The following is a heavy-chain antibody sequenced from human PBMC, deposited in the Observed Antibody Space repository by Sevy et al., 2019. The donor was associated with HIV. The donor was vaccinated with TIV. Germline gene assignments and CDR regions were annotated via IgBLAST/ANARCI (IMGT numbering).Heavy chain of an antibody. D-gene: IGHD4-17*01. CDR3: ARDLPPSATTVAHFDY. CDR2: ITNSCSSI. CDR1: GFTFSSYE. Sequence: GGSLRLSCTASGFTFSSYEMNWVRQAPGKGLEWVSYITNSCSSIYYSDSVRGRFTVPRDNAKNSLYLQMKSLRAEDTAVYYCARDLPPSATTVAHFDYWGRGTLVTVSS. V-gene: IGHV3-48*03. J-gene: IGHJ4*02.